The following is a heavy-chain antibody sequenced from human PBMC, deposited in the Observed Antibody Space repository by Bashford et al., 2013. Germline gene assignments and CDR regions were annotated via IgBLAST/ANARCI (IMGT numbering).Heavy chain of an antibody. CDR2: INGFSGNT. J-gene: IGHJ6*02. CDR3: AREGPTADDGMDV. D-gene: IGHD1-1*01. CDR1: GYTFSDYY. V-gene: IGHV1-18*04. Sequence: ASVKVSCKTSGYTFSDYYMYWVRQAPGQGLEWMGWINGFSGNTYYPQKYQDRVTLTTDTSTSTAYMELRSLRSDDTAVYYCAREGPTADDGMDVWGQGTTVTVSS.